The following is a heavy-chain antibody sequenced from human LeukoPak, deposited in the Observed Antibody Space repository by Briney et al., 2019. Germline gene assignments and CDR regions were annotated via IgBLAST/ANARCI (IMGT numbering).Heavy chain of an antibody. Sequence: SQTLSLTCTVPGGSISSGGYYWSWIRQHPGKGLEWIGYIYYSGSTYYNPSLKSRVTISVDTSKKQFSLKLSSVTAADTAVYYCAGSGWYGAFDIWGQGTMVTVSS. CDR2: IYYSGST. CDR1: GGSISSGGYY. V-gene: IGHV4-31*03. J-gene: IGHJ3*02. D-gene: IGHD6-19*01. CDR3: AGSGWYGAFDI.